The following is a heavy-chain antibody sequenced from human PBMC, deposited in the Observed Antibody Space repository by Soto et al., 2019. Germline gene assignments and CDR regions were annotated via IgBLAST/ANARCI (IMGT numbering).Heavy chain of an antibody. CDR2: SYYSGST. J-gene: IGHJ6*02. CDR3: AGYVVDTAMGGDYGGYDYEGYYYYGMDV. V-gene: IGHV4-39*01. Sequence: SETLSLTCTVSGGSISSSSYYWGWIRQPPGKGLEWIGSSYYSGSTYYNPSLKSRVTISVDTSKNQFSLKLSSVTAADTAVYYCAGYVVDTAMGGDYGGYDYEGYYYYGMDVWGQGTTVTVSS. CDR1: GGSISSSSYY. D-gene: IGHD5-18*01.